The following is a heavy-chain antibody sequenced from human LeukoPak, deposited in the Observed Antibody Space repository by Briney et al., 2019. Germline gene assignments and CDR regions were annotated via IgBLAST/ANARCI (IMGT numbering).Heavy chain of an antibody. CDR1: GFTFSSYW. CDR3: ARDPPMTAVSAYSFDF. CDR2: IKQDGSET. V-gene: IGHV3-7*01. D-gene: IGHD2-21*01. J-gene: IGHJ4*02. Sequence: GGSLRLSCAASGFTFSSYWMSWVRQAPGKGLEWVASIKQDGSETYYVDSVKGRFIISKDNAQNLLFLQMNSLRVEDTAVYFCARDPPMTAVSAYSFDFWGQGTLVTVSS.